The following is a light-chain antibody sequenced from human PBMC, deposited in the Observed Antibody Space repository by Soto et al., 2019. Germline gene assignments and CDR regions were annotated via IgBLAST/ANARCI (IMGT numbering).Light chain of an antibody. CDR3: GSYTFSSLYV. CDR1: SSDVGAYNF. CDR2: DVS. J-gene: IGLJ1*01. V-gene: IGLV2-14*01. Sequence: QSALTQPASVSGSPGQSITISCTGTSSDVGAYNFVSWYQQHPGKAPKLMIYDVSNRPSGVSNRFSGSKSGNTASLTISGLQAEDEADYYCGSYTFSSLYVFGTGTKVTVL.